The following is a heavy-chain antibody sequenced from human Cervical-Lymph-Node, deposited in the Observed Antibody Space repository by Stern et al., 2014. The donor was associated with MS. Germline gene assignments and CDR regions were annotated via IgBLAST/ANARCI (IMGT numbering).Heavy chain of an antibody. CDR3: ARDHSSDWPTGNWFDP. Sequence: QVQLVQSGPGLVRPSDTLSLTCSVSGGSVSSGSYYWSWIRQPPGKGLVWIGYILYSGSTNYNPSLKSRVTISLDMSKNQFSLKLSSVTAADTAVYFCARDHSSDWPTGNWFDPWGQGTLVTVSS. CDR1: GGSVSSGSYY. J-gene: IGHJ5*02. V-gene: IGHV4-61*01. D-gene: IGHD6-25*01. CDR2: ILYSGST.